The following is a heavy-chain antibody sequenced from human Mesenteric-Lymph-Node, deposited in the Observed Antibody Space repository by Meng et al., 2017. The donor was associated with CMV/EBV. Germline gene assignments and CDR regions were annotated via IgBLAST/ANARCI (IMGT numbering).Heavy chain of an antibody. CDR2: IYRGDNT. Sequence: VNLGGSGGGLVKPGWYMRLSCAASGFNVRDKYMSWVRQAPGKGLEWVCIIYRGDNTYYIDSVKDRFTVSRDNSKNTMYLQMNSLRVEDTAVYYCTGDSVSNPNLDYWGQGTLVTVSS. CDR3: TGDSVSNPNLDY. CDR1: GFNVRDKY. D-gene: IGHD3-10*01. J-gene: IGHJ4*02. V-gene: IGHV3-66*01.